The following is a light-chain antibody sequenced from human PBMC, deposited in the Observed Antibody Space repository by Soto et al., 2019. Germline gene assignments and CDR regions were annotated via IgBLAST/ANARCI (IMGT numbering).Light chain of an antibody. CDR2: DAS. Sequence: EIVLTQSPGTLSLSPGERATLSFRASQSVSSSYLAWYQQKPGQAPSLLIYDASNRATGIPARFSGSGSGTDFTLTISSLEPEDFAVYYCQQRTNWPLTSFGHGTRLEIK. CDR1: QSVSSSY. CDR3: QQRTNWPLTS. V-gene: IGKV3D-20*02. J-gene: IGKJ5*01.